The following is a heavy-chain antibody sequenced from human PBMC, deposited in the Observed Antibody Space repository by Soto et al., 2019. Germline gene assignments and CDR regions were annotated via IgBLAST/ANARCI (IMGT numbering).Heavy chain of an antibody. CDR2: IIPIFGTA. V-gene: IGHV1-69*06. CDR3: ARYGSGGDAFDI. D-gene: IGHD3-10*01. CDR1: GGTFSSYA. Sequence: SVKVSCKASGGTFSSYAISWVRQAPGQGIEWMGGIIPIFGTANYAQKFQGRVTITADKSTSTAYMELSSLRSEDTAVYYCARYGSGGDAFDIWGQGTMVTVS. J-gene: IGHJ3*02.